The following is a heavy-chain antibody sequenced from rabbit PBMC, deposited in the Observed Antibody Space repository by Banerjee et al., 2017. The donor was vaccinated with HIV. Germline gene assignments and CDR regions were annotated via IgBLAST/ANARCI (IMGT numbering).Heavy chain of an antibody. V-gene: IGHV1S45*01. CDR3: ARDEKDAAVAGYGYARNL. J-gene: IGHJ4*01. D-gene: IGHD6-1*01. Sequence: QQQLEESGGGLVKPEGSLTLSCTASGFSFSNKGVMCWVRQAPGKGLEWIACINTSTGNTVYATWAKGRFTISKTSSTTVTLQMTSLTAADTATYFCARDEKDAAVAGYGYARNLWGPGTLVTVS. CDR2: INTSTGNT. CDR1: GFSFSNKGV.